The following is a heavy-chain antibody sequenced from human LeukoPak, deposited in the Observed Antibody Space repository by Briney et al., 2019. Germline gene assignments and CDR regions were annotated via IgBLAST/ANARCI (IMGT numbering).Heavy chain of an antibody. CDR1: GGSISSYF. D-gene: IGHD1-26*01. J-gene: IGHJ3*02. V-gene: IGHV4-59*08. Sequence: SETLSLTCTVSGGSISSYFWRWIRQPPGKGLEWIGYNSGNTNYNPSLKSRVTISVDTSKNQFSLKLSSVTAADTAVYYCARGRGYGGNYLRAFDIWGQGTMVTVSS. CDR3: ARGRGYGGNYLRAFDI. CDR2: NSGNT.